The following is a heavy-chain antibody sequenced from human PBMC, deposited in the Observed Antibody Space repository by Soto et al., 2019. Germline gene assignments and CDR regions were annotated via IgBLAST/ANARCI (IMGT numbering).Heavy chain of an antibody. CDR2: ISSSGSTI. D-gene: IGHD2-2*01. Sequence: GGSLRLSCAASGFTFSDYYMSWLRQAPGKGLEWVSYISSSGSTIYYADSVKGRFTISRDNAKNSLYLQMNSLRAEDTAVYYCARDPGDIVVVPAAEFDYWGQGTLVTVS. CDR1: GFTFSDYY. V-gene: IGHV3-11*01. J-gene: IGHJ4*02. CDR3: ARDPGDIVVVPAAEFDY.